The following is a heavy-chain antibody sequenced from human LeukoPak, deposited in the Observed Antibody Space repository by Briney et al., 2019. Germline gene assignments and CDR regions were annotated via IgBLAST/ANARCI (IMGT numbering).Heavy chain of an antibody. CDR1: GFDFSSHA. CDR3: ANEIRPNDY. D-gene: IGHD4-17*01. Sequence: GGSLRLSCAASGFDFSSHAMTWVRQAPGKGLEWVSAISISGSKTYYADSVKGRFNISRDNSKNTLYLQMNSLRAEDTAVYYCANEIRPNDYWGQGTQVTVSS. J-gene: IGHJ4*02. CDR2: ISISGSKT. V-gene: IGHV3-23*01.